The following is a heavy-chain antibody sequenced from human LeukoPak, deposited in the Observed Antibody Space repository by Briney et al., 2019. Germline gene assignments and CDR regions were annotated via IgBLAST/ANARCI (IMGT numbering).Heavy chain of an antibody. V-gene: IGHV3-48*01. Sequence: GGSLRLSCAASGFTVSSNYMNWVRQAPGKGLKWVSYISSSSSTIYYADSVKGRFTISRDNADNSLYLQMNRLRAEDTAVYYCARGYCSTSVCYNEVIGHWGQGTLVTVSS. CDR2: ISSSSSTI. J-gene: IGHJ4*02. CDR1: GFTVSSNY. D-gene: IGHD2-2*01. CDR3: ARGYCSTSVCYNEVIGH.